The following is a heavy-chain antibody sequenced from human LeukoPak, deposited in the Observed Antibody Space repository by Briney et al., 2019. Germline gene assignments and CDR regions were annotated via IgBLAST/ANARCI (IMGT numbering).Heavy chain of an antibody. CDR2: INPSGGST. CDR3: ARDRGYSGYELWFDP. J-gene: IGHJ5*02. V-gene: IGHV1-46*01. Sequence: ASVKVSCKASGYTFTSYYMHWVRQAPGQGLEWMGIINPSGGSTSYAQKFQGRVTITADKSTSTAYMELSSLRSEDTAVYYCARDRGYSGYELWFDPWGQGTLVTVSS. CDR1: GYTFTSYY. D-gene: IGHD5-12*01.